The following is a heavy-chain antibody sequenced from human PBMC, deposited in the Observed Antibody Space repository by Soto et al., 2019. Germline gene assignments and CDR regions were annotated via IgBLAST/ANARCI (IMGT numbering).Heavy chain of an antibody. J-gene: IGHJ5*02. Sequence: XESLGLSCAASGFSFTTYGMSGVRQAPGKGLEWVSDISSTGLYTYLADSVKGRFTISRDNSKNTLYLQMNSLRVDDTAVYFCTKSWLFEKNWFDPWGQGTLVTVSS. CDR3: TKSWLFEKNWFDP. CDR2: ISSTGLYT. D-gene: IGHD3-22*01. CDR1: GFSFTTYG. V-gene: IGHV3-23*01.